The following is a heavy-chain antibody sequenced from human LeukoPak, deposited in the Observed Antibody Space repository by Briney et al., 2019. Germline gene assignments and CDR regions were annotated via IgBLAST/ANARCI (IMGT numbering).Heavy chain of an antibody. Sequence: PGGSLRLSCAASGFILSNYAMHWVRQPAGKGPEWVSALGTAGDTFYPGSVKGRFTISRDNAKKSLFLQMSSLRAEDTAIYYCARQSTPHGNFDYWGQGTLVTVSS. CDR2: LGTAGDT. CDR3: ARQSTPHGNFDY. V-gene: IGHV3-13*01. J-gene: IGHJ4*02. D-gene: IGHD5-24*01. CDR1: GFILSNYA.